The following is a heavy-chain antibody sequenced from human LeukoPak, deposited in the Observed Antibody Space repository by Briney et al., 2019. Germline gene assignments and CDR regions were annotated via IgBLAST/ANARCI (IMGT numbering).Heavy chain of an antibody. J-gene: IGHJ4*02. CDR2: IKQDGSEK. CDR1: GFTFSSYW. V-gene: IGHV3-7*01. D-gene: IGHD2-15*01. Sequence: GSLRLSCAASGFTFSSYWMSWVRQAPGKGLEWVANIKQDGSEKYYVDSVKGRFTISRDNAKNSLYLQMNSLRAEDTAVYYCARAPEGYYSYYFDYWGQGTLVTVSS. CDR3: ARAPEGYYSYYFDY.